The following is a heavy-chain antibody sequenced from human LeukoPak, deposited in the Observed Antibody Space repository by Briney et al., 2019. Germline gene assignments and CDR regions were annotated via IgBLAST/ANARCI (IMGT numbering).Heavy chain of an antibody. Sequence: SETLSLTCTVSGGSMSSYYWSWIRQPPGKGLEWIGYIYYSGITNYNPSLKSRVTISIDTSENQFSLNLRSVTAADTAVYFCARSVRLLSLATADNWFDPWGQGTLVPVSS. CDR3: ARSVRLLSLATADNWFDP. CDR2: IYYSGIT. V-gene: IGHV4-59*01. CDR1: GGSMSSYY. D-gene: IGHD2-21*02. J-gene: IGHJ5*02.